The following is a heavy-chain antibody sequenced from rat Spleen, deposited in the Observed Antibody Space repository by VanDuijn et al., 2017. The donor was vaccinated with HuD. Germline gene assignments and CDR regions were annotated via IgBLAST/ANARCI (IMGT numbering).Heavy chain of an antibody. CDR3: ARSSHYPHHFDY. CDR1: GFPLISYS. CDR2: IWGDGST. J-gene: IGHJ2*01. V-gene: IGHV2-1*01. Sequence: QVQLKESGPGLVRPSQTPSLTCTVSGFPLISYSVHWIRQPPGKGLEWMGGIWGDGSTDYNSALKSRLSISRDTSKSQVFLKMSSLKIEDTATYYCARSSHYPHHFDYWGQGVMVTVSS. D-gene: IGHD3-8*01.